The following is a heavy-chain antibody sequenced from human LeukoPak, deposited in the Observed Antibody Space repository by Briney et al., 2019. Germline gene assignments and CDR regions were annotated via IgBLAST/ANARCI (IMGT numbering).Heavy chain of an antibody. Sequence: SETLSLTCTVSGGSISSYYWSWIRQPPGKGLGWIGYIFYSGSTNYNPSLKSRVTISVDPSNNQFSLKMASMTAADTAVYYCARDQDYYGSGSYGPDYWGQGILVTVSS. V-gene: IGHV4-59*12. CDR1: GGSISSYY. CDR2: IFYSGST. J-gene: IGHJ4*02. D-gene: IGHD3-10*01. CDR3: ARDQDYYGSGSYGPDY.